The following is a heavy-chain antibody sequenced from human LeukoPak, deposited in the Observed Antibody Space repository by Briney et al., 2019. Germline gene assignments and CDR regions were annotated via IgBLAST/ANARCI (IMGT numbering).Heavy chain of an antibody. Sequence: PSETLSLTCTVSGGSISSYYWSWIRQPAGKGLEWIGRIYTSGSTNYNPSLKSRVTMSVDTSKNQFSLKLSSVTAADTAVYYCAREEVSNYDDYYYYMDVWGKGTTVTVSS. CDR2: IYTSGST. CDR3: AREEVSNYDDYYYYMDV. D-gene: IGHD4-11*01. CDR1: GGSISSYY. J-gene: IGHJ6*03. V-gene: IGHV4-4*07.